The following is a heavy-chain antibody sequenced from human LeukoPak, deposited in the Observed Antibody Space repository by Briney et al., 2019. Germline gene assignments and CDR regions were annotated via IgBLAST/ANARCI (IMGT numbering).Heavy chain of an antibody. CDR2: IYYSGST. V-gene: IGHV4-31*03. D-gene: IGHD4-17*01. Sequence: SETLSLTCTVSGGSISSGVYYWSWIRQHPGKGLEWIGYIYYSGSTYYNPSLKSRVTISVDTSKNQLSLKLTSVTAADTAVYYCARDDYGDYGGKNWFDSWGQGTLVTVSS. CDR1: GGSISSGVYY. CDR3: ARDDYGDYGGKNWFDS. J-gene: IGHJ5*01.